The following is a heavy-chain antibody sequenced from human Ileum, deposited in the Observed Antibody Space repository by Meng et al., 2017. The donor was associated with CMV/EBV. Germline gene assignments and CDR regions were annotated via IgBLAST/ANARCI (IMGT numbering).Heavy chain of an antibody. Sequence: QDPGPGMVKTCETLSLTWYVSGGSISNYYWSWIRQPAGKGLEWIAHIYTSGTTNYNPSLKRRVTMSVDTSRNQFSLKLTSVTAADTAVYYCARNYGSGNWNFFHYWGQGTLVTVSS. D-gene: IGHD3-10*01. J-gene: IGHJ4*02. CDR2: IYTSGTT. CDR1: GGSISNYY. V-gene: IGHV4-4*07. CDR3: ARNYGSGNWNFFHY.